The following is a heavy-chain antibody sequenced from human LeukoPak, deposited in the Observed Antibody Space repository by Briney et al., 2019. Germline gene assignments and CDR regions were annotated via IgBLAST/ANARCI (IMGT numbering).Heavy chain of an antibody. J-gene: IGHJ4*02. CDR2: ISSSSSYM. D-gene: IGHD3-22*01. CDR1: GFTFSSYS. CDR3: AREPTYYYDSSGAL. V-gene: IGHV3-21*01. Sequence: PGGSLRLSCAASGFTFSSYSMNWVRQAPGKGLEWVSSISSSSSYMYYADSVKGRFTISRDNAKNSLYPQMNSLRAEDTAVYYCAREPTYYYDSSGALWGQGTLVTVSS.